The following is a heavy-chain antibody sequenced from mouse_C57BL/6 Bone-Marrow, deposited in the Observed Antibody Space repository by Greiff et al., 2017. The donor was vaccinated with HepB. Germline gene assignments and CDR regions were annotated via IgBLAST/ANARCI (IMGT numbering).Heavy chain of an antibody. CDR1: GYTFTSYW. CDR2: IYPGSGST. J-gene: IGHJ2*01. V-gene: IGHV1-55*01. D-gene: IGHD1-1*01. Sequence: QVQLQQSGAELVKPGASVKMSCKASGYTFTSYWITWVKQRPGQGLEWIGDIYPGSGSTNYNEKFKSKATLTVDTSSSTAYMQLSSLTSEDSAVYYCAREEPITTVVADYWGQGTTLTVSS. CDR3: AREEPITTVVADY.